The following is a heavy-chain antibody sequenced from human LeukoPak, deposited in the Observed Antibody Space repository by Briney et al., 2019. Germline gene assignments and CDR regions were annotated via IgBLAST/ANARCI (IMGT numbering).Heavy chain of an antibody. D-gene: IGHD3-22*01. CDR1: GGSFSGYY. V-gene: IGHV4-34*01. CDR3: ARGHTAYYDSSGYYYRGLWFDP. CDR2: INHSRST. J-gene: IGHJ5*02. Sequence: SETLSLTCAVYGGSFSGYYWSWIRQPPGRGLEWIGEINHSRSTNYNPSLKSRVTISVDTSKNQFSLKLSSVTAADTAVYYCARGHTAYYDSSGYYYRGLWFDPWGQGTLVTVSS.